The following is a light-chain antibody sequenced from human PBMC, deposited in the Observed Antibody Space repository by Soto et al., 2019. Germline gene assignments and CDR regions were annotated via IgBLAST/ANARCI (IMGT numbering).Light chain of an antibody. J-gene: IGKJ2*01. CDR2: GAS. Sequence: EIVLTQSPGTLSLSPGERATLSCRASQSVSSSSLAWYQQKPGQAPRLLIYGASSRATGIPDRFSGSGSGTAFTLTISRLEPEDFAVFYCPQYGSSPYTFGQGTKLELK. V-gene: IGKV3-20*01. CDR3: PQYGSSPYT. CDR1: QSVSSSS.